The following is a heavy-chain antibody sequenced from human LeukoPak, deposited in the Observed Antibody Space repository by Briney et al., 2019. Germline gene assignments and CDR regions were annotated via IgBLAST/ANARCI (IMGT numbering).Heavy chain of an antibody. Sequence: GGSLRLSCAASGFTFSDYYMSWIRQAPGKGLEWVAVIWYDGSNKYYADSVKGRFTISRDNSKNTLYLQMNSLRAEDTAVYYCAKGYYSSSYVDYWGQGTLVTVSS. CDR2: IWYDGSNK. V-gene: IGHV3-33*06. J-gene: IGHJ4*02. CDR1: GFTFSDYY. D-gene: IGHD6-6*01. CDR3: AKGYYSSSYVDY.